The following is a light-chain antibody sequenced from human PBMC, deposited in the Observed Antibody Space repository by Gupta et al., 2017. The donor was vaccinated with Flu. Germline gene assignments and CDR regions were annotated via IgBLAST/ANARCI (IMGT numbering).Light chain of an antibody. J-gene: IGKJ1*01. Sequence: DIQMTQSPSTLSASVGDRVTITCRASRSISSWLAWYQQKPGKAPKLLIYKASSLESGVPSRFSGSGSGTEFTLTISSLQPDDFATYYCQQDNSYPGTFGQGTKVEIK. CDR1: RSISSW. CDR2: KAS. CDR3: QQDNSYPGT. V-gene: IGKV1-5*03.